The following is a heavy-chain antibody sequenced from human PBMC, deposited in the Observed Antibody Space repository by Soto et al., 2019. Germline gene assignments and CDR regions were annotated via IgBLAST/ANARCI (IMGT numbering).Heavy chain of an antibody. CDR3: ARDGMTTGDT. Sequence: PSETLSLACIVSGVSVTSYTRSWDRQPANKGLEWIGRVFSSVSATYNPSLKSRVSISMDTAENRISLKLDSVTAADAGVNFCARDGMTTGDTWGPGTLVTVSS. V-gene: IGHV4-4*07. CDR2: VFSSVSA. J-gene: IGHJ4*02. CDR1: GVSVTSYT. D-gene: IGHD2-21*02.